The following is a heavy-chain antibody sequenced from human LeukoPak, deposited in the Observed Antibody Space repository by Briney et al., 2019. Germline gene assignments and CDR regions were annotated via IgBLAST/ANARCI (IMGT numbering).Heavy chain of an antibody. V-gene: IGHV3-23*01. CDR2: IGAGGTIT. CDR3: AKDLDYTTYAYYFDY. D-gene: IGHD4-11*01. CDR1: GFTFSNNA. J-gene: IGHJ4*02. Sequence: GGSLRLSCPASGFTFSNNAMSWVRLAPGKGLEWVSGIGAGGTITYYADSVKGRFTISRDNSRNTLYLQMNSLRADDTAVYYCAKDLDYTTYAYYFDYWGQGTLVTVSS.